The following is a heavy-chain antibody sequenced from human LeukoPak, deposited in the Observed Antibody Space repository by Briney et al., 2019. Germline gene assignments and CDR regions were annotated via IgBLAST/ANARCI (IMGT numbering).Heavy chain of an antibody. J-gene: IGHJ5*02. CDR2: ISYDGSNK. V-gene: IGHV3-30*03. Sequence: GGSLRLSCAASGFTFSTYGIHWVRQAPGKGLEWVAFISYDGSNKYYADSVKGRFTISRDNSKNTVYLQMGSLRAEDMAVYYCARTQQWLATGGWYWFDTWGQGTLVTVSS. D-gene: IGHD6-19*01. CDR3: ARTQQWLATGGWYWFDT. CDR1: GFTFSTYG.